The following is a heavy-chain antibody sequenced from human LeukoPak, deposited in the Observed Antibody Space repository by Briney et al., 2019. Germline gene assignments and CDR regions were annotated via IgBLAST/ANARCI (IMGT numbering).Heavy chain of an antibody. Sequence: ASVKVSCKASGYTFTGYYMHWVRQAPGQGLEWMGIINPSSGITSYAQKFQGRVTMTRDTSTSTVYMELSSLRSEDTAVYYCARDAGYSSKWYYFDYWGQGTLVTVSS. CDR3: ARDAGYSSKWYYFDY. V-gene: IGHV1-46*01. D-gene: IGHD6-13*01. CDR1: GYTFTGYY. CDR2: INPSSGIT. J-gene: IGHJ4*02.